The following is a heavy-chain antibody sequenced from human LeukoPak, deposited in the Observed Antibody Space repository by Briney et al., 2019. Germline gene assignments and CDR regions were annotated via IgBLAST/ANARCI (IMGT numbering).Heavy chain of an antibody. J-gene: IGHJ3*02. Sequence: GESLRISCKGSGYSFTSYWISWVRQMPGKGLEWMGRIDPSDSYTNYSPSFQGHDTISADKSISTAYLQWSSLKASDTAMYYCARGDVAWLRGFDAFDIWGQGTMVTVSS. CDR3: ARGDVAWLRGFDAFDI. V-gene: IGHV5-10-1*01. D-gene: IGHD5-12*01. CDR1: GYSFTSYW. CDR2: IDPSDSYT.